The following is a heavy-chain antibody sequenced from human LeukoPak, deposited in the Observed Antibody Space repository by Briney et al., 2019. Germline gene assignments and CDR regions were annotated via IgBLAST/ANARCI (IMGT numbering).Heavy chain of an antibody. Sequence: GGSLRLSCAASGFTFSSYGMHWVRQAPGKGLEWVAVIWYDGSNKYYADSVKGRFTISRDNSKNTLYLQMNSLRAEDTAVYYCARDRGSGRRLDYWGQGTLVTVSS. D-gene: IGHD1-26*01. CDR2: IWYDGSNK. J-gene: IGHJ4*02. V-gene: IGHV3-33*01. CDR3: ARDRGSGRRLDY. CDR1: GFTFSSYG.